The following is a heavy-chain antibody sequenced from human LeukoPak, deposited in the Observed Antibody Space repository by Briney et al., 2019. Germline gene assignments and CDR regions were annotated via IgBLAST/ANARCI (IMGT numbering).Heavy chain of an antibody. J-gene: IGHJ6*02. Sequence: SETLSLTCTVSGGSISSSSYYWGWIRQPPGKGLEWIGSNYYSGSTYYNPSLKSRVTISVDTSKNQFSLKLSSVTAADTAVYYCARAHSIASYYYGVDVWGQGTTVTVSS. V-gene: IGHV4-39*07. CDR2: NYYSGST. CDR3: ARAHSIASYYYGVDV. D-gene: IGHD6-13*01. CDR1: GGSISSSSYY.